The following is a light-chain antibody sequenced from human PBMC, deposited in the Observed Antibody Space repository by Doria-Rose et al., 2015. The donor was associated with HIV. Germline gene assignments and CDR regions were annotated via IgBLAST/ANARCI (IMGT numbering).Light chain of an antibody. V-gene: IGKV3-20*01. CDR2: DGS. J-gene: IGKJ1*01. CDR1: QSFSSTY. CDR3: HQYGTSWT. Sequence: QSPGSLSLAAGERATLSCRASQSFSSTYLAWYQQKPGQAPSLLIYDGSTRATGIPDRFSASGSGTDFTLTINRLEPEDFALYYCHQYGTSWTFGQGTKVEI.